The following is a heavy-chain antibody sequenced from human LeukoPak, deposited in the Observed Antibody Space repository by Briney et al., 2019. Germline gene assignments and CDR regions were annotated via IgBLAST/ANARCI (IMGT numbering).Heavy chain of an antibody. CDR2: INPNSGGT. Sequence: GASVKVSCKASGYTFTGYYMHWVRQAPGQGLEWMGWINPNSGGTNYAQKFQGRVTMTRDTSISTAYMELSRLRSDDTAVYYCARVSPGSGSRGEGFDYWGQGTLVTVSS. CDR1: GYTFTGYY. D-gene: IGHD3-10*01. J-gene: IGHJ4*02. V-gene: IGHV1-2*02. CDR3: ARVSPGSGSRGEGFDY.